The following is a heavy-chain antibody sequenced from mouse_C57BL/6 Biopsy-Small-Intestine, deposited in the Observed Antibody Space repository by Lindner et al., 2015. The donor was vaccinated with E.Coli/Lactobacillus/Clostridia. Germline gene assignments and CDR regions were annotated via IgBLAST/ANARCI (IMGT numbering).Heavy chain of an antibody. Sequence: VKVSCKASGYTFPATVSVGCDRPLDKGLEWMGWIDTNTGNPTYAQDFTGRFVFSFDTSVTTAYLQISSLKAEDTALYYCARDLIGDPYWYFDLWGRGTLITVSS. V-gene: IGHV9-3*01. CDR1: GYTFPATV. CDR2: IDTNTGNP. D-gene: IGHD2-13*01. CDR3: ARDLIGDPYWYFDL. J-gene: IGHJ1*01.